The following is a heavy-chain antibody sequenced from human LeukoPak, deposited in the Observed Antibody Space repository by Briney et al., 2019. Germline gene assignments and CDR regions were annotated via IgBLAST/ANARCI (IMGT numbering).Heavy chain of an antibody. Sequence: SETLSLTCTVSGGSFSSGSYYWSWIRQPPGTGLEWIGYIYYSGSTNYNPSLKSRVTISVDTSKNQFSLKLSSVTAADTAVYYCARDAAYGDYPFDYWGQGTLVTVSS. J-gene: IGHJ4*02. CDR2: IYYSGST. CDR1: GGSFSSGSYY. V-gene: IGHV4-61*01. CDR3: ARDAAYGDYPFDY. D-gene: IGHD4-17*01.